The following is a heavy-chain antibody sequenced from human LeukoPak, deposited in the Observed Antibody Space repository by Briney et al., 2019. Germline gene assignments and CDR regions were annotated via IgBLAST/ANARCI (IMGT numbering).Heavy chain of an antibody. J-gene: IGHJ6*03. D-gene: IGHD3-22*01. CDR2: INPNSGGT. CDR1: GYTFTGYY. V-gene: IGHV1-2*02. CDR3: ARVTYYYDSSGYYSGYYYYYMDV. Sequence: WASVKVSCKASGYTFTGYYMHWVRQAPGQGLEWMGWINPNSGGTNYAQKFQGRVTMTRDTSISTAYMELSRLRSDDTAVYYCARVTYYYDSSGYYSGYYYYYMDVWGKGTTVTISS.